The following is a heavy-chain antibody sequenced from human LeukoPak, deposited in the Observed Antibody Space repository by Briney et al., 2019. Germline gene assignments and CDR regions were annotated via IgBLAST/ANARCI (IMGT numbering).Heavy chain of an antibody. CDR2: IYPGDSDT. J-gene: IGHJ4*02. V-gene: IGHV5-51*01. Sequence: SGESLKISCKGSGYSFTSYWIGWVRQIPGKGLEWMGIIYPGDSDTRYSPSFQGQVNISADKSISTAYLQWSSLKALDTAMYYCARRETKGPYYFDYWGQGTLVTVSS. CDR3: ARRETKGPYYFDY. CDR1: GYSFTSYW. D-gene: IGHD5-24*01.